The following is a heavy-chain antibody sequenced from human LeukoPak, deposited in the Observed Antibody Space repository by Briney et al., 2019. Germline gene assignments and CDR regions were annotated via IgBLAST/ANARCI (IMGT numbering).Heavy chain of an antibody. CDR3: ARAWEYCSGGSCYSEYFQH. Sequence: GGSLRLSCAASGFTFSDYYMSWIRQAPGKGLEWVSYISSSSSYTNYADSVKGRFTISRDNAKNSLYLQMNSLRAEDTAVYYCARAWEYCSGGSCYSEYFQHWGQGTLVTVSS. CDR2: ISSSSSYT. V-gene: IGHV3-11*06. J-gene: IGHJ1*01. CDR1: GFTFSDYY. D-gene: IGHD2-15*01.